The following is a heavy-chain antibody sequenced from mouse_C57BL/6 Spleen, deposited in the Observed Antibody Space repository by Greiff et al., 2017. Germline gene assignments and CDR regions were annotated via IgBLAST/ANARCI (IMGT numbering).Heavy chain of an antibody. V-gene: IGHV1-81*01. Sequence: QVQLQQSGAELARPGASVKLSCKASGYTFTSYGISWVKQRTGQGLGWIGEIYPRSGNTYYNEKFKGKATLTADKSSSTAYMELRSLTSEDSAVYFCARPNYGSSYNWYFDVWGTGTTVTVSS. CDR2: IYPRSGNT. J-gene: IGHJ1*03. CDR3: ARPNYGSSYNWYFDV. D-gene: IGHD1-1*01. CDR1: GYTFTSYG.